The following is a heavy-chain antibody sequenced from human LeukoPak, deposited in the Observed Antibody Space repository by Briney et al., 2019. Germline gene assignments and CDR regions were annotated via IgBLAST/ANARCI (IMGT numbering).Heavy chain of an antibody. Sequence: GESLKISCQGSGYSFTSHWIGWVRQMPGRGLEWMGINSPDDADTRYSPSFQGLVTISADTSINTAYLQWGSLKASDTAMYYCARHGGVITAFDYWGQGTLVTVSS. V-gene: IGHV5-51*01. CDR1: GYSFTSHW. J-gene: IGHJ4*02. CDR3: ARHGGVITAFDY. D-gene: IGHD3-3*01. CDR2: NSPDDADT.